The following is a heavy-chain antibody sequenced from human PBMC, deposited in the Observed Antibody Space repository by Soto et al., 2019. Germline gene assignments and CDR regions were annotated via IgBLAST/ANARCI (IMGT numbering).Heavy chain of an antibody. CDR3: AREYSSSWYRYAFDL. CDR2: ISYYGSNK. J-gene: IGHJ3*01. Sequence: PGGSLSLSCAASGFTFSSYAMHWVRQAPGKGLEWVAVISYYGSNKYSADSGKGRFTISRDNSKNTLYLQMNSLRAEDTAVYYCAREYSSSWYRYAFDLWGQGTIVTVSS. V-gene: IGHV3-30-3*01. D-gene: IGHD6-13*01. CDR1: GFTFSSYA.